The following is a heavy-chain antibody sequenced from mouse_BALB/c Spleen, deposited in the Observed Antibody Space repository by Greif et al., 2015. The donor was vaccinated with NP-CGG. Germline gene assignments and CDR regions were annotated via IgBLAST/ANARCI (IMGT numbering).Heavy chain of an antibody. CDR2: INPYNGDT. CDR3: ARGWFAY. Sequence: VQLQQSGPELVKPGASVKISCKASGYSFTGYFMNWVMQSHGKSLEWIGRINPYNGDTFYNQKFKGKATLTVDKSSSTAHMELRSLASEDSAVYYCARGWFAYWGQGTLVTVSA. CDR1: GYSFTGYF. V-gene: IGHV1-20*02. J-gene: IGHJ3*01.